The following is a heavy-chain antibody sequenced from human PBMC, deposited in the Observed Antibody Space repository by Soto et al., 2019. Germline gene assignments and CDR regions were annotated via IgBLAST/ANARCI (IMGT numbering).Heavy chain of an antibody. V-gene: IGHV3-11*05. J-gene: IGHJ4*02. Sequence: QVQLVESGGNLVQPGGSLRLSCVASGFTFKDYYMTWFRQAPGKGLEFVSYISGSGSDPTYADSVKGRFTISRDNAKNSLYLPMNNLRVDDTADYYCARPPRFPGDWGQGTLVTVSS. CDR3: ARPPRFPGD. D-gene: IGHD3-16*01. CDR1: GFTFKDYY. CDR2: ISGSGSDP.